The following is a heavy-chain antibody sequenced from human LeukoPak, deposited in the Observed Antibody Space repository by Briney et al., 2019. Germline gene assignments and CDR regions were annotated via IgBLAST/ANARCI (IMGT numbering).Heavy chain of an antibody. J-gene: IGHJ5*02. CDR3: ARLDGYTIGYWFDP. D-gene: IGHD5-24*01. V-gene: IGHV4-61*01. CDR2: IYYSGST. Sequence: PSETLSLTCTVSGGSISSSRYYWSWIRQPPGKGLEWIGYIYYSGSTNYNPSLKSRVTISVDTSKNQFSLKLSSVTAADTAVYYCARLDGYTIGYWFDPWGQGTLVTVSS. CDR1: GGSISSSRYY.